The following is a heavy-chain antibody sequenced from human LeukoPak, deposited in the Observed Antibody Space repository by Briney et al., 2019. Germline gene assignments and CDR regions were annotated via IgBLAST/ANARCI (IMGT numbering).Heavy chain of an antibody. CDR2: INHSGST. V-gene: IGHV4-34*01. D-gene: IGHD6-13*01. J-gene: IGHJ6*02. CDR1: GGSFSGYY. Sequence: SETLSLTCAVYGGSFSGYYWSWIRQPPGKGLEWIGEINHSGSTNYNPSLKSRVTISVDTSKNQFSLKLSSVTAADTAVYYCARDLRAIAAAGTDPGYYYGMDVWGQGTTVTVSS. CDR3: ARDLRAIAAAGTDPGYYYGMDV.